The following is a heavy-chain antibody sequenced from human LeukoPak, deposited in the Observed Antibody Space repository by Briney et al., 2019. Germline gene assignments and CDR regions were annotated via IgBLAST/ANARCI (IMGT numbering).Heavy chain of an antibody. D-gene: IGHD2-2*01. V-gene: IGHV3-7*01. J-gene: IGHJ6*02. CDR2: IKQDGSEE. Sequence: GGSLRLSCADSGVTCSSYWMSWVRQAPGKGREWVANIKQDGSEEYNVDSVQGRFAISRDNANNSLYLQMNSLRAEDTAVYYCASDLYCSSSSCYGGAGYYCMDVWGQGTKVAVSS. CDR1: GVTCSSYW. CDR3: ASDLYCSSSSCYGGAGYYCMDV.